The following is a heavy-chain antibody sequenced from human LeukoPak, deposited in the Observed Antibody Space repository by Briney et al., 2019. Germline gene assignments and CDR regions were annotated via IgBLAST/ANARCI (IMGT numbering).Heavy chain of an antibody. CDR1: GGSIRSYY. CDR2: IYYNVST. Sequence: PSETLSLTCTVSGGSIRSYYWSWIRQPPGKGLEWLGYIYYNVSTNYTPSLKSRVTISVDTSKNQFPLRLTSVTAADTAVYYCAKIAGYSSFYYYYGMDVWGQGTTVTVSS. J-gene: IGHJ6*02. CDR3: AKIAGYSSFYYYYGMDV. D-gene: IGHD6-13*01. V-gene: IGHV4-59*01.